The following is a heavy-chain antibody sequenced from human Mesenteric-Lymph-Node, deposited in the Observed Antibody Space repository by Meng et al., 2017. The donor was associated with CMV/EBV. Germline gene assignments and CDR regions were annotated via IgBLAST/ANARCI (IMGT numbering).Heavy chain of an antibody. V-gene: IGHV3-48*03. J-gene: IGHJ6*02. CDR3: ASNPTGAWGYGMDV. CDR1: AFTFSGYE. Sequence: GGSLRLSCEASAFTFSGYEMNWVRQAPGKGLEWVSYISSGSTTIYYADSVKGRFSISRDNSKRTLYLQMNSLRAEDTAVYYCASNPTGAWGYGMDVWGQGTTVTVSS. D-gene: IGHD2-8*02. CDR2: ISSGSTTI.